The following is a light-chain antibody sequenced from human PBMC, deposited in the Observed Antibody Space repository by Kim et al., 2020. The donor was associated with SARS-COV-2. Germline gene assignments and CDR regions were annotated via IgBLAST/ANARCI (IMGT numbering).Light chain of an antibody. J-gene: IGLJ2*01. V-gene: IGLV2-8*01. Sequence: QSVLTQPPSASGSPGQSVTISCTGTSSDVGAYNYVSWYQLHPGKAPKLMIYGVSKRPSGVPDRFSGSKSGNTASLTVSGLQAEDEADYYCSSYAGSNNLVFGGGTQLTVL. CDR3: SSYAGSNNLV. CDR1: SSDVGAYNY. CDR2: GVS.